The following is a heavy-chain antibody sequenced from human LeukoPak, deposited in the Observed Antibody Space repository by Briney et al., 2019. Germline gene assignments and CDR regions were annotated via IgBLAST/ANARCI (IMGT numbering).Heavy chain of an antibody. Sequence: PGRSLRLSCAASGFTFSSYAMHWVRQAPGKGLEWVAVISYDGSSKYYADSVKGRFTISRDNSKNTLYLQMNSLRAEDTAVYYCAGAGFDYWGQGTLVTVSS. CDR3: AGAGFDY. D-gene: IGHD3-16*01. CDR1: GFTFSSYA. J-gene: IGHJ4*02. CDR2: ISYDGSSK. V-gene: IGHV3-30*04.